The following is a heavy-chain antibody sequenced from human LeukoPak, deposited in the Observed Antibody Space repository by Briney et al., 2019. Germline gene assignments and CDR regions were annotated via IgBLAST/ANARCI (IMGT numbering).Heavy chain of an antibody. Sequence: SETLSLTCTVSGGSISSYYWSWIRQPPGKGLEWISYIYYSGSTNYNPSLKSRVTISVDTSKNQSSLKLYSVTAADTAVYYCARHLVYGSGTQPYFDYWGQGTLVTVSS. CDR3: ARHLVYGSGTQPYFDY. J-gene: IGHJ4*02. D-gene: IGHD3-10*01. CDR1: GGSISSYY. V-gene: IGHV4-59*08. CDR2: IYYSGST.